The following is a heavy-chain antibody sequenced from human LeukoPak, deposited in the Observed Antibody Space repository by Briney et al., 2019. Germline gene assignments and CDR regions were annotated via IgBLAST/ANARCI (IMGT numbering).Heavy chain of an antibody. J-gene: IGHJ3*02. V-gene: IGHV4-34*01. CDR3: ARYDSSSQMGALDI. CDR2: INRSGST. D-gene: IGHD6-13*01. CDR1: GGSFSGYY. Sequence: SETLSLTCAVYGGSFSGYYWSWIRQPPGKGLEWIGEINRSGSTNYNPSLKSRVTISVDTSKNQFSLKLSSVTAADTAVYYCARYDSSSQMGALDIWGQGTMVTVSS.